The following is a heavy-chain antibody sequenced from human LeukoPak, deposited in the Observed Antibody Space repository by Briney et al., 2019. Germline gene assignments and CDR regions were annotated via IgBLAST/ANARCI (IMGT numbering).Heavy chain of an antibody. V-gene: IGHV3-23*01. CDR3: AKEIGYSSSWSGYFQH. CDR1: GFTFSSYA. CDR2: ISGSGGST. Sequence: GGSLRLSCAASGFTFSSYAMSWVRQAPGKGLEWVSAISGSGGSTYYADSVKGRFTISRDNSKNTLYLQMNSLRAEDTAVYYCAKEIGYSSSWSGYFQHWGQGTPVTVSS. D-gene: IGHD6-13*01. J-gene: IGHJ1*01.